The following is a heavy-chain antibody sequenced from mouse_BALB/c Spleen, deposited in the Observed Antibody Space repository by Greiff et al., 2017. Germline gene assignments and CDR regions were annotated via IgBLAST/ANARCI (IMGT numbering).Heavy chain of an antibody. CDR1: GYTFTSYT. CDR2: INPSSGYT. J-gene: IGHJ1*01. CDR3: ATGGWYFDV. Sequence: QVQLQQSAAELARPGASVKMSCKASGYTFTSYTMHWVKQRPGQGLEWIGYINPSSGYTEYNQKFKDKTTLTADKSSSTAYMQLSSLTSEDSAVYYCATGGWYFDVWGAGTTVTVSS. D-gene: IGHD1-1*02. V-gene: IGHV1-4*02.